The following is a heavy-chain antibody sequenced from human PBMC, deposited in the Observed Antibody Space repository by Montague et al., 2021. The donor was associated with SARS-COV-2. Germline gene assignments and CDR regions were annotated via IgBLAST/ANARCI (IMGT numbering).Heavy chain of an antibody. CDR3: ARLLRYGYYGSGGWY. D-gene: IGHD3-10*01. CDR2: IYYSGST. Sequence: SETLSLTCTVSGGSISSSSYYWGWLRQPPGKGLEWIGSIYYSGSTYYNPSLKSRVTISVDTSKNQFSLKLSSVTAADTAVYYCARLLRYGYYGSGGWYWGQGTLVTVSS. V-gene: IGHV4-39*01. J-gene: IGHJ4*02. CDR1: GGSISSSSYY.